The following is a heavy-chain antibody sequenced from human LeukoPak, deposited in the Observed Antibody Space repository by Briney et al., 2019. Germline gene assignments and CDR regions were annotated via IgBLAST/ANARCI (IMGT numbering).Heavy chain of an antibody. Sequence: GGSLRLSRATSGFTFGNAWMSWVRQAPGKGLEWVGRIKSKTDGGTTDYPAPVKGRFTISRDDSKNTLFLQMNSLKTEDTAVYFCTTDSYFYNSQFDFWGQGTPVTVSS. V-gene: IGHV3-15*01. CDR3: TTDSYFYNSQFDF. J-gene: IGHJ4*02. D-gene: IGHD3-22*01. CDR2: IKSKTDGGTT. CDR1: GFTFGNAW.